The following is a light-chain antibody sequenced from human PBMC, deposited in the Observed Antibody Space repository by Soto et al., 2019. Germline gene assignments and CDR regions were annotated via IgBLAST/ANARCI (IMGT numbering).Light chain of an antibody. CDR3: SSYTGSSNVDV. CDR2: EVS. V-gene: IGLV2-14*01. Sequence: QSVLSQPASVSGSPGQSITLSCTGTSADVGGYNYVSWYQQHPGKAPKLIIYEVSNRPSGVSNRFSGSKSGNTASLTISGLQAEDEADYYCSSYTGSSNVDVFGTGTKVTVL. J-gene: IGLJ1*01. CDR1: SADVGGYNY.